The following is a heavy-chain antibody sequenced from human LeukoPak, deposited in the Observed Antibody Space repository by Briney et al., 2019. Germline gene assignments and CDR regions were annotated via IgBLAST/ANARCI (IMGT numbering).Heavy chain of an antibody. D-gene: IGHD5-12*01. CDR2: IGGSGGST. V-gene: IGHV3-23*01. J-gene: IGHJ4*02. CDR1: GLTFSSYA. Sequence: GGSLRLSCAASGLTFSSYAMSWVRQAPGKGLEWVSAIGGSGGSTYYADSVKGRFTISRDNSKNTLYLQMNSLRAEDTAVYYCAKGGYSGYDWRGDYWGQGTLVTVSS. CDR3: AKGGYSGYDWRGDY.